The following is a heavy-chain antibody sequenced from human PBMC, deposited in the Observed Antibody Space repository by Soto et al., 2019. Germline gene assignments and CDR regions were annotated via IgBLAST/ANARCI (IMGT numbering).Heavy chain of an antibody. J-gene: IGHJ4*02. CDR3: ARRYGDPSSAAGFDY. D-gene: IGHD4-17*01. CDR2: ISAYNGNR. Sequence: EASVKVSGKASGYTFSSYGINWVLQAPGQGLEWMGWISAYNGNRNYAQKLHGRVILTTDTSTNTAYMQLRSLRSDDTAVYYCARRYGDPSSAAGFDYWGQGTLVTVSS. CDR1: GYTFSSYG. V-gene: IGHV1-18*01.